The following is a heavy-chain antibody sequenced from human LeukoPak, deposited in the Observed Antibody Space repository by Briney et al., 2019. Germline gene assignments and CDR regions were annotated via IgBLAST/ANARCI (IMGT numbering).Heavy chain of an antibody. CDR3: AKPNYDILTGYYPFDY. CDR2: ISGSGGST. J-gene: IGHJ4*02. V-gene: IGHV3-23*01. CDR1: GFTFSSYA. D-gene: IGHD3-9*01. Sequence: PGGSLRLSCAASGFTFSSYAMSWVRQAPGKGLEWVSAISGSGGSTYYADSVKGRFTISRDNSKNTLYLQMNSLRAEDTAVYYCAKPNYDILTGYYPFDYWGQGTLVTVSS.